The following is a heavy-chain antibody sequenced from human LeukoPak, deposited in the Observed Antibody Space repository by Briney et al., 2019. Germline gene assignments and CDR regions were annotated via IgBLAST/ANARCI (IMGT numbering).Heavy chain of an antibody. CDR2: IKSKTDGGTT. CDR1: GFTFSNAW. Sequence: PGGSLRLSCAASGFTFSNAWMSWVRQAPGKGLEWVGRIKSKTDGGTTDYAAPVKGRFTISRDDSKNTLYLQMNSLKTEDTAVYYCTTDPRDYDFWSGYQPLWWFDPWGPGNPGHRLL. V-gene: IGHV3-15*01. J-gene: IGHJ5*02. D-gene: IGHD3-3*01. CDR3: TTDPRDYDFWSGYQPLWWFDP.